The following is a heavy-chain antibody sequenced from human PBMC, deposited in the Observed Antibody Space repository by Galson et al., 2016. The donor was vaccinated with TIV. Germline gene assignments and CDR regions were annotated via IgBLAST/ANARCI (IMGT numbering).Heavy chain of an antibody. CDR3: ARAVTMRVADYYHGMDV. CDR1: GFTFSTYY. CDR2: ISTGGGTT. V-gene: IGHV3-11*04. J-gene: IGHJ6*02. D-gene: IGHD3-3*01. Sequence: CAVSGFTFSTYYMNWIRQTPGKGLEWVSYISTGGGTTYYADFVRGRFSISRDNAKNSLYLEMNDLGPEDTGVYYCARAVTMRVADYYHGMDVWGQGTTVTVSS.